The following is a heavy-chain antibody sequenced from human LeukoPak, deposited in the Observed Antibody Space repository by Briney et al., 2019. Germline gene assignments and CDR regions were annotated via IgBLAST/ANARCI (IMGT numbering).Heavy chain of an antibody. CDR3: AREIAQQLDS. Sequence: GGSLRLSCAASGFSFSSCWMTWVRQAPGKGLEWVANIKQEGSEKYYVDSVKGRFIISRDDAKNSLFLQMNSLRAEDTAVYYCAREIAQQLDSWGQGTLVTVSA. CDR2: IKQEGSEK. V-gene: IGHV3-7*01. CDR1: GFSFSSCW. D-gene: IGHD6-13*01. J-gene: IGHJ5*01.